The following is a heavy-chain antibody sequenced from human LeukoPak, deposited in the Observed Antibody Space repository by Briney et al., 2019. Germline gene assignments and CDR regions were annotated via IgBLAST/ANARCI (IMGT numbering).Heavy chain of an antibody. D-gene: IGHD3-22*01. J-gene: IGHJ4*02. CDR1: GFTFSSYG. CDR2: ISSTSMTV. V-gene: IGHV3-48*04. CDR3: ASGGPDYDASGYPFDY. Sequence: GGSLRLSCEASGFTFSSYGMHWVRQAPGKGLEWLSYISSTSMTVYYAESVKGRFTISRENANNSLFLQLNSLRADDTAAYYCASGGPDYDASGYPFDYWGQGTLVIVSS.